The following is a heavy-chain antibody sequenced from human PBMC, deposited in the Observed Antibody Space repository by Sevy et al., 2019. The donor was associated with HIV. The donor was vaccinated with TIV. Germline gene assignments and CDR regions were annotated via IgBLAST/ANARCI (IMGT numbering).Heavy chain of an antibody. CDR1: GYTFSTYR. Sequence: ASVKVSCKVSGYTFSTYRITWVRRAPGQGLEWMGWISPHNGDTNYARKLQGKVSMTTDTSTTTAYMELRGLTSDDTALYYCARAFCSGGRCYSLAYWGQGTLVTVSS. CDR3: ARAFCSGGRCYSLAY. V-gene: IGHV1-18*01. D-gene: IGHD2-15*01. J-gene: IGHJ4*02. CDR2: ISPHNGDT.